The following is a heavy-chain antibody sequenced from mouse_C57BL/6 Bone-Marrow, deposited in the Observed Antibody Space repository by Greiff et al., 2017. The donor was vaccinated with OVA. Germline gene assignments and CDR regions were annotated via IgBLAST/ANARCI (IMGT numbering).Heavy chain of an antibody. CDR2: INPYNGGT. V-gene: IGHV1-19*01. CDR1: GYTFTDYY. D-gene: IGHD1-1*01. J-gene: IGHJ3*01. Sequence: VQLKQSGPVLVKPGASVKMSCKASGYTFTDYYMNWVKQSHGKSLEWIGVINPYNGGTSYNQKFKGKATLTVDKSSSTAYMELNSLTSEDSAVYYCARSRGSSYVWFAYWGQGTLVTVSA. CDR3: ARSRGSSYVWFAY.